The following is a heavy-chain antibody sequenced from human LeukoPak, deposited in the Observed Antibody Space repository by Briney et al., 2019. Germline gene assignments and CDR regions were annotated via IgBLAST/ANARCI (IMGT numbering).Heavy chain of an antibody. CDR1: GGSIRSGGYY. D-gene: IGHD6-6*01. Sequence: SQTLSLTCTVSGGSIRSGGYYWSWIRQHPGKGLEWIGYIYYSGSTYYNPSLKSRVTISVDTSKNQFSLKLSSVTAADTAVYYCARDEYSSSSGDAFDIWGQGTMVTVSS. V-gene: IGHV4-31*03. CDR2: IYYSGST. J-gene: IGHJ3*02. CDR3: ARDEYSSSSGDAFDI.